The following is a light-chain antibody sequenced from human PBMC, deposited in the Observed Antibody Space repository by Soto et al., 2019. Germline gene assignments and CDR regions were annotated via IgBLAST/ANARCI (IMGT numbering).Light chain of an antibody. CDR2: KAS. J-gene: IGKJ1*01. Sequence: DTQMTQSPSTLSASVGERVTITCRASQSIGTWLAWYQQKPGKAPNLLIYKASTLESGVPSRFSGSGSGTEFTLTISSLQPDDFATYYCQQYNTYSTFGQGTKVEIK. V-gene: IGKV1-5*03. CDR3: QQYNTYST. CDR1: QSIGTW.